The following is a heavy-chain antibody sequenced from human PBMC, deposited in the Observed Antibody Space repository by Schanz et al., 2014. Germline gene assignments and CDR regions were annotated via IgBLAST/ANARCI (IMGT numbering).Heavy chain of an antibody. CDR1: GGTFSSYT. V-gene: IGHV1-69*02. Sequence: QVQLVQSEAEVKKPGSSVKVSCKASGGTFSSYTISWVRQARGQGLEWVGRFIPILDVGNYAQQFQGRVTFTADKSTSTAYMELSSLRYEDTALYYCARGTMPGTFDIWGQGTMVTGSS. J-gene: IGHJ3*02. CDR2: FIPILDVG. D-gene: IGHD2-2*01. CDR3: ARGTMPGTFDI.